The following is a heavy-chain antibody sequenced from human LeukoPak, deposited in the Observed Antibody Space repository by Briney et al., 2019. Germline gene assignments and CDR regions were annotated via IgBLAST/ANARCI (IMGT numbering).Heavy chain of an antibody. J-gene: IGHJ3*02. CDR1: GGSFSGYY. V-gene: IGHV4-34*01. CDR2: INHSGST. CDR3: ARGPPQWLDAFDI. D-gene: IGHD6-19*01. Sequence: SETLSLTCAVYGGSFSGYYWSWIRQPPGKGLEWIGEINHSGSTNYNPSLKSRVTISVDTSKNQFSLKLSSVTAADTAVYYCARGPPQWLDAFDIWGQGTMATVSS.